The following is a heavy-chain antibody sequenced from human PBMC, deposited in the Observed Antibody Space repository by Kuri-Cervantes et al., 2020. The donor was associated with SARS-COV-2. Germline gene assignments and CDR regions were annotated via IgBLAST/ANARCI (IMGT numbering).Heavy chain of an antibody. CDR3: AKEIRLYYYMDV. J-gene: IGHJ6*03. CDR1: GFSSSDYA. V-gene: IGHV3-23*01. Sequence: GESLKISCVASGFSSSDYAMSWVRQTPGKGLEWISVISGSAGRTYYADSVKGRFTVSKDNFRNTLYLQMNSLRAEDTAVYYCAKEIRLYYYMDVWGKGTTVTVSS. CDR2: ISGSAGRT. D-gene: IGHD6-19*01.